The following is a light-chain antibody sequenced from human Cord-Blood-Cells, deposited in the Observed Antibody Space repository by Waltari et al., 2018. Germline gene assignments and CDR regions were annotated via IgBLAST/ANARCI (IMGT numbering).Light chain of an antibody. CDR2: EVS. Sequence: QSALTQPPSASGSHGQSVTISCTGTSSDVCGYNYVSWYQQHPGKAPKPMIYEVSKRPSGVPDRFSGSKSGNTASLTVSGLQAEDEADYYCSSYAGSNNLVFGGGTKLTVL. CDR3: SSYAGSNNLV. J-gene: IGLJ2*01. CDR1: SSDVCGYNY. V-gene: IGLV2-8*01.